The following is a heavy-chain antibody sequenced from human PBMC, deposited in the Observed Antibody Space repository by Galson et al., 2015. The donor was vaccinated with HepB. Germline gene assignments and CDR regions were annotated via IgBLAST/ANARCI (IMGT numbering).Heavy chain of an antibody. CDR2: IWFDGTKK. CDR3: VRDVAFDYFDY. D-gene: IGHD3-3*02. V-gene: IGHV3-33*01. CDR1: GFTFSTYA. J-gene: IGHJ4*02. Sequence: SLRLSCAASGFTFSTYAMHWVRQAPGKGLEWLAIIWFDGTKKEYAASVKGRFTISRDNSKNTLHLQMNNLRDEDTAVYYCVRDVAFDYFDYWGQGTLVTVSS.